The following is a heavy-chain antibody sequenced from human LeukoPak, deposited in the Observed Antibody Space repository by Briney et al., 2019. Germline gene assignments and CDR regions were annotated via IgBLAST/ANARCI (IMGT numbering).Heavy chain of an antibody. CDR2: IYYSGST. J-gene: IGHJ4*02. CDR1: GGSISSTNW. V-gene: IGHV4-4*02. D-gene: IGHD6-19*01. CDR3: ARVGKLGTQSLPGYSSGWPYFDY. Sequence: PSETLSLTCAVSGGSISSTNWWSWVRQSPGKGLEWIGYIYYSGSTNYNPSLKSRVTISVDTSKNQFSLKLSSVTAADTAVYYCARVGKLGTQSLPGYSSGWPYFDYWGQGTLVTVSS.